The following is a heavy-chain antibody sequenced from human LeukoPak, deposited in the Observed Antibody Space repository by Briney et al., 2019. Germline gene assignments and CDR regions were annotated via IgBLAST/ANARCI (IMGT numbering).Heavy chain of an antibody. V-gene: IGHV3-33*01. CDR1: GFTFSSYG. CDR3: TRDQGDY. J-gene: IGHJ4*02. CDR2: TWHDGSNK. Sequence: GGSLRLSCAASGFTFSSYGMHWVRQAPGKGLEWVSVTWHDGSNKYYADSVKGRFTTSRDNSKNTLYLQMNSLRAEDTAVYYCTRDQGDYWGQGTLVTVSS.